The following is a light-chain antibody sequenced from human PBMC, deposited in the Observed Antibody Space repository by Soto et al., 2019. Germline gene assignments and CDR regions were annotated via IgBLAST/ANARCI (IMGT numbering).Light chain of an antibody. CDR3: SSYTSGSTWV. J-gene: IGLJ3*02. Sequence: QSALTQPASVSGSPGQSITISCTGTSSDVRGYNYVSWYQQHPGKAPKLMIYEVSNRPSGVSNRFSGSKSGNTASLTISGLQAEDEADYYCSSYTSGSTWVFGGGTKVTVL. CDR2: EVS. V-gene: IGLV2-14*01. CDR1: SSDVRGYNY.